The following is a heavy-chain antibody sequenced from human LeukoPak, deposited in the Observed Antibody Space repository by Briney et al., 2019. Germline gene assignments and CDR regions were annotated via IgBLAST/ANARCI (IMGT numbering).Heavy chain of an antibody. D-gene: IGHD3-10*01. CDR2: ISAYNGNT. V-gene: IGHV1-18*01. CDR1: GYTFTNYG. J-gene: IGHJ5*02. CDR3: ARDFPSVHRGEVSYH. Sequence: ASVKVSCKASGYTFTNYGISWVRQAPGQGLEWMGWISAYNGNTNSAQKFQGRVTMTTDTSTNTAYMELRSLRSDDTAVYYCARDFPSVHRGEVSYHWGQGTLVTVSS.